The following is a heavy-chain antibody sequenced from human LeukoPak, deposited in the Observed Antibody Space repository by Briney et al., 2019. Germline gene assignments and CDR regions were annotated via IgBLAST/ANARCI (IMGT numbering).Heavy chain of an antibody. CDR1: GFTFISYG. J-gene: IGHJ4*02. Sequence: GGSLRLSCAASGFTFISYGMHWVRQAPGKGLEWVAFIRYDGSNKYYTDSVKGRLTISRDNTKNTLSLQMNSLRAEDRAVYYCARDLGMGTRIDFWGQGTLVTVSS. CDR3: ARDLGMGTRIDF. D-gene: IGHD5-24*01. CDR2: IRYDGSNK. V-gene: IGHV3-30*02.